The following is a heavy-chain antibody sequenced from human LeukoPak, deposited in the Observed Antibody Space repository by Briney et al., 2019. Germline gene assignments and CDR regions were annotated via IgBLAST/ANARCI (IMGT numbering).Heavy chain of an antibody. J-gene: IGHJ4*02. CDR2: ISAYNGNT. CDR1: GYTFTSYG. D-gene: IGHD6-6*01. CDR3: ARDLSLGSSSPRPVDY. Sequence: ASVKVSCKASGYTFTSYGISWVRQAPGQGLEWMGWISAYNGNTNYAQKLQGRVTMTTDTSTSTAYMELRSLRSDDTAVYYWARDLSLGSSSPRPVDYWGQGTLVTVSS. V-gene: IGHV1-18*01.